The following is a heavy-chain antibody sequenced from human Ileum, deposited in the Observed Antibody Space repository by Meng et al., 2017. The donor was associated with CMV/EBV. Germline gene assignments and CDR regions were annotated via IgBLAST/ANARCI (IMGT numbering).Heavy chain of an antibody. CDR3: SAGLGMSDTDS. CDR1: GVTCNGAC. D-gene: IGHD7-27*01. J-gene: IGHJ5*01. V-gene: IGHV3-15*01. Sequence: WVASGVTCNGACMNWVRQAPGKGREGVGHIKRISTGGTTDYAAPVKGRFIISRDDSRTTVYLQMNSLKPEDTGTYYCSAGLGMSDTDSWGQGTLVTVSS. CDR2: IKRISTGGTT.